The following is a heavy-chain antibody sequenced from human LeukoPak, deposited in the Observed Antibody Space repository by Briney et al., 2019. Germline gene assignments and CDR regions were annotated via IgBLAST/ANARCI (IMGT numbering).Heavy chain of an antibody. CDR2: IYPADSDT. V-gene: IGHV5-51*01. J-gene: IGHJ4*02. Sequence: GESMKIFCKGSGYSFISYWIGWVRQMPGKGLEWMGIIYPADSDTRYSPSFQGQVTISADKSISTVYLQWSNLKASDTAMYYCARLHDYDILTGYYFDYWGQGTLVTVSS. CDR1: GYSFISYW. D-gene: IGHD3-9*01. CDR3: ARLHDYDILTGYYFDY.